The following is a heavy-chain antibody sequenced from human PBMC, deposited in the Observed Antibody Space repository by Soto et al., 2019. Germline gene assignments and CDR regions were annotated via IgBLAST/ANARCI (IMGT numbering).Heavy chain of an antibody. V-gene: IGHV1-8*01. Sequence: GSVKVSSKASGYTFTSYDINWVRQATGQGLEWMGWMNPNSGNTGYAQKFQGRVTMTRNTSISTAYMELSSLRSEDTAVYYCARGHCSSTSCYWVDYWGQGTLVTVSS. CDR2: MNPNSGNT. CDR1: GYTFTSYD. D-gene: IGHD2-2*01. CDR3: ARGHCSSTSCYWVDY. J-gene: IGHJ4*02.